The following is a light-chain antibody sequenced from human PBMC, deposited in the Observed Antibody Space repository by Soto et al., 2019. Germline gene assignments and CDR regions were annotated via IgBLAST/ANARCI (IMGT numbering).Light chain of an antibody. Sequence: EIVLTQSPGTLSLSPGERATLSCRASQSVTDNYLAWYQQKPGQAPRLLIYDASTRATGIPDRFSGSGSGTDFTLTISRLEPEDFAVYYCQQYGSSPGTFGQGTKWIS. CDR2: DAS. CDR1: QSVTDNY. V-gene: IGKV3-20*01. J-gene: IGKJ1*01. CDR3: QQYGSSPGT.